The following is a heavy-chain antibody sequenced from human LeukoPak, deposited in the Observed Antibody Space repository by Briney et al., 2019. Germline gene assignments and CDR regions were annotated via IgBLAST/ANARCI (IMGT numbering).Heavy chain of an antibody. Sequence: SETLFLTCTGPGGSLSSYYWGWIPQPPGEGPEWVGYIYYSGSTNYNPSLKSRVTISVDTSKNQFSLKLSSVTAADTAVYYCASVNYDILTGYYFDYWGQGTLVTVSS. D-gene: IGHD3-9*01. CDR2: IYYSGST. J-gene: IGHJ4*02. CDR3: ASVNYDILTGYYFDY. V-gene: IGHV4-59*01. CDR1: GGSLSSYY.